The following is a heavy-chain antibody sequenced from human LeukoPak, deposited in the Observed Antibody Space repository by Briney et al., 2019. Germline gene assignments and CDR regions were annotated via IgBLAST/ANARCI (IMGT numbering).Heavy chain of an antibody. Sequence: GGSLRLSCAASGFTFINYWMHWVRQAPGKGLVWVSRINGVGTTISYADSVKGRFTISRDSAKNTLYLQMNSLRAEDTAVYYCAKEAAGADFDYWGRGTLVTVSS. J-gene: IGHJ4*02. CDR1: GFTFINYW. CDR2: INGVGTTI. CDR3: AKEAAGADFDY. V-gene: IGHV3-74*01. D-gene: IGHD6-13*01.